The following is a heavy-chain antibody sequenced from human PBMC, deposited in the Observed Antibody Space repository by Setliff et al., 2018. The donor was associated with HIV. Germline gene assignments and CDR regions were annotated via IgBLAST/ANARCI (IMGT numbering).Heavy chain of an antibody. D-gene: IGHD6-6*01. J-gene: IGHJ4*02. Sequence: ASVKVSCKASGDTLSDYYIHWVRQAPGQGLEWMGWINPDSGGTNYAQKFQGRVTMTTDTSTSTAYMGLRSLRSDDTAVYYLARDEPKNTEAAPGYWGQGTLVTVSS. CDR2: INPDSGGT. V-gene: IGHV1-2*02. CDR3: ARDEPKNTEAAPGY. CDR1: GDTLSDYY.